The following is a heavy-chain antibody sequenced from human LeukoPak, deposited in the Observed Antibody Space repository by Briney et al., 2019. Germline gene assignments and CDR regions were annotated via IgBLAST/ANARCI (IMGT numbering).Heavy chain of an antibody. J-gene: IGHJ4*02. CDR1: GYTFTSYD. D-gene: IGHD3-22*01. CDR2: MNPNSGNT. V-gene: IGHV1-8*03. CDR3: ARVRYYDSSGYYYFDY. Sequence: GASVKVSCKASGYTFTSYDINWVRQATGQGLEWMGWMNPNSGNTGYAQKFQGRVAITRNTSISTVYMELSSLRSEDTAVYYCARVRYYDSSGYYYFDYWGQGTLVTVSS.